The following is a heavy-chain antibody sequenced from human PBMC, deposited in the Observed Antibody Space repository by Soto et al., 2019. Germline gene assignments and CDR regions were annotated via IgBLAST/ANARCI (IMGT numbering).Heavy chain of an antibody. CDR2: IKQDGSEK. V-gene: IGHV3-7*03. D-gene: IGHD6-13*01. CDR3: AREGQAAAAES. J-gene: IGHJ5*02. Sequence: GGSLRLSCAASGFTFRSFWMSWVRQAPGKGLEWVANIKQDGSEKYYVDSVKGRFTISRDNAKNSLFLQINNLRAEDTAVYYCAREGQAAAAESWGQGTLVTVSS. CDR1: GFTFRSFW.